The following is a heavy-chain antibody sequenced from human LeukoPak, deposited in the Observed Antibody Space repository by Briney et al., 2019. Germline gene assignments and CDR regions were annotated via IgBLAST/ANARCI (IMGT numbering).Heavy chain of an antibody. CDR1: GYTFISYG. Sequence: ASVKVSCKASGYTFISYGISWVRQATGQGLEWMGWISAYNGNTNYAQKFQGRVTMTTDTSTSTAYMELRSLRSDDTAVYYCARGEVGGSYGIAFDYWGQGTLVTVSS. J-gene: IGHJ4*02. D-gene: IGHD1-26*01. CDR2: ISAYNGNT. CDR3: ARGEVGGSYGIAFDY. V-gene: IGHV1-18*01.